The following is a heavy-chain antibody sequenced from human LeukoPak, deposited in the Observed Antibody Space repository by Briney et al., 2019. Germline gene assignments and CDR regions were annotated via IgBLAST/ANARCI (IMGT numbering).Heavy chain of an antibody. Sequence: GGSLRLSCAASGTTVDSHYMTWVRQTPEKGLEWVANINQDGSEKNYVDSVKGRFTISRDNAKKSLYLQMNILRAEDTAVYYCASAAGWESAYWGQGTLVTVSS. CDR2: INQDGSEK. CDR3: ASAAGWESAY. J-gene: IGHJ4*02. CDR1: GTTVDSHY. V-gene: IGHV3-7*01. D-gene: IGHD1-26*01.